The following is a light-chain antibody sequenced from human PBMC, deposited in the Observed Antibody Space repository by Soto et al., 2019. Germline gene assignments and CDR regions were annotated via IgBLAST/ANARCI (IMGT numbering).Light chain of an antibody. CDR1: QSVSNY. V-gene: IGKV3-20*01. CDR3: QQYGSSPPT. Sequence: EIVLTQSPGTLSLSPGERATLSCRASQSVSNYLVWYQQKPGQAPRLLIYGASSRAPGIPDRFSGSGSGTDFTLTVSRLEPEDFAVFYCQQYGSSPPTFGQGNKLEI. CDR2: GAS. J-gene: IGKJ2*01.